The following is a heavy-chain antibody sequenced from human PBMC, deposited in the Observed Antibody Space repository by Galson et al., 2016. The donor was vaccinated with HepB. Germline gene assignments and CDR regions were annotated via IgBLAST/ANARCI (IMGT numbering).Heavy chain of an antibody. CDR3: VQGSTAPAV. Sequence: SLRLSCAACRFSFSHHCMRRVRQAPGKGLEVVSSISRSGDSTDYADSVKGRFTISRDNSKNTLSLQMNSLTADDTAIYYCVQGSTAPAVWGKGTTVTVSS. D-gene: IGHD2-2*01. CDR1: RFSFSHHC. CDR2: ISRSGDST. J-gene: IGHJ6*04. V-gene: IGHV3-23*01.